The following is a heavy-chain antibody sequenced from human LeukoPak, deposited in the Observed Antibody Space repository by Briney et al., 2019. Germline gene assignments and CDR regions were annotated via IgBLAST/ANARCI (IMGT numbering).Heavy chain of an antibody. CDR1: GFTFSSYA. CDR2: ISGSGGST. V-gene: IGHV3-23*01. CDR3: AKDSVYCSSTSCYAY. J-gene: IGHJ4*02. D-gene: IGHD2-2*01. Sequence: GGSLRLSCAASGFTFSSYAMSWVRQAPGKGLEWVSAISGSGGSTYYADSVKGRFTISRDNSKNTLYLQMNSLRAEDTAVYYCAKDSVYCSSTSCYAYWGQGTLVTVSS.